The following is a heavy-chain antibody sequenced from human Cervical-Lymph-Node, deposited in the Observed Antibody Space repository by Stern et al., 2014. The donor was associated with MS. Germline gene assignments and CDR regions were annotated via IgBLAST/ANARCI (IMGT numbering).Heavy chain of an antibody. CDR3: ARGELKEGLVRGMDV. D-gene: IGHD1-26*01. CDR2: IIPIFGTA. Sequence: QVQLGQSGAEVKKPGYSVKVSCKASGGTFSSYAISWVRHGHGQGLERMGGIIPIFGTANYAQKFQGRVTINANESTSTAYIARSSLRSKDTAVYYCARGELKEGLVRGMDVWGQGTTVTVSS. J-gene: IGHJ6*02. CDR1: GGTFSSYA. V-gene: IGHV1-69*12.